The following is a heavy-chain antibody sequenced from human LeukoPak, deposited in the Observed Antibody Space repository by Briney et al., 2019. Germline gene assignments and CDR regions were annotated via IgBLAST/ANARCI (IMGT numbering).Heavy chain of an antibody. CDR1: GYTFTGYY. V-gene: IGHV1-2*02. D-gene: IGHD3-22*01. J-gene: IGHJ5*02. CDR2: ISPNSGGT. CDR3: ARDSDDSSGYYHWFDP. Sequence: ASVKVSCKASGYTFTGYYMHWVRQAPGQGLEWMGWISPNSGGTNYAQKFQGRVTMTRDTSTSTVYMELSSLRSEDTAVYYCARDSDDSSGYYHWFDPWGQGTLVTVSS.